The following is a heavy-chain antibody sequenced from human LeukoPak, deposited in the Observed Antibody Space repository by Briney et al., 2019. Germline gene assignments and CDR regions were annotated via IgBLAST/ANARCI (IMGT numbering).Heavy chain of an antibody. CDR3: ARDRGYGDYSLDY. Sequence: GGSLRLSCAASGFTFSSYWMSWVRQAPGKGLEWVANIKQDGSEKYYVDSVKGRFTISRDNAKNSLYLQMNSLRAEDTAVYYCARDRGYGDYSLDYWGQGTLVTVSS. CDR2: IKQDGSEK. CDR1: GFTFSSYW. J-gene: IGHJ4*02. D-gene: IGHD4-17*01. V-gene: IGHV3-7*01.